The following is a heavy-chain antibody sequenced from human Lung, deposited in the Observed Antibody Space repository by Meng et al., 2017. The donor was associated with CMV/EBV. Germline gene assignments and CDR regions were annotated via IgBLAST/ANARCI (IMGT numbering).Heavy chain of an antibody. CDR1: GLLFDDYA. Sequence: GGSLRLXCAASGLLFDDYAMHWVRQAPGKGLEWVSGISWNSGSIGYADSVKGRFTISRDNAKNSLFLQMNSLRAEDMGVYYCAKDTGSRGGYTLDVWGKGNXV. CDR2: ISWNSGSI. D-gene: IGHD5-24*01. V-gene: IGHV3-9*03. J-gene: IGHJ6*03. CDR3: AKDTGSRGGYTLDV.